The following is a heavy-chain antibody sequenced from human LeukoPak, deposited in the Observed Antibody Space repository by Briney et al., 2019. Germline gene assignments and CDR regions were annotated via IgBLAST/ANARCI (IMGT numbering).Heavy chain of an antibody. V-gene: IGHV3-7*01. Sequence: PGGSLRLSCAASGFTFSSYWMNWARQAPGKGLEWVASINHNGNVNYYVDSVKGRFTISRDNAKNTLYLQMNTLRAEDTAVYYCARDKYYTPDYWGQGTLVTVSS. CDR3: ARDKYYTPDY. D-gene: IGHD1-26*01. CDR1: GFTFSSYW. CDR2: INHNGNVN. J-gene: IGHJ4*02.